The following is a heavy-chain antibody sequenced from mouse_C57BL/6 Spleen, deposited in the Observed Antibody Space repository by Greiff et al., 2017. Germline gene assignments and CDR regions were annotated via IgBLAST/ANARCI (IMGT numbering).Heavy chain of an antibody. CDR2: FHPYNDDT. D-gene: IGHD2-4*01. V-gene: IGHV1-47*01. CDR1: GYTFTTYP. J-gene: IGHJ4*01. CDR3: ARSNYDYVDYYAMDY. Sequence: VKLMESGAELVKPGASVKMSCKASGYTFTTYPIEWMKQNHGKSLEWIGNFHPYNDDTKYNEKFKGKATLTVEKSSSTVYLELSRLTSDDSAVYYCARSNYDYVDYYAMDYWGQGTSVTVSS.